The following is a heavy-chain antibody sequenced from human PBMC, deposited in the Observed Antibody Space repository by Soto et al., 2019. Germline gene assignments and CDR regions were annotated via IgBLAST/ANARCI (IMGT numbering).Heavy chain of an antibody. CDR1: GFTFGDYA. CDR2: IRSKAYGGTT. CDR3: TRDRRIQLWLEAY. J-gene: IGHJ4*02. V-gene: IGHV3-49*03. Sequence: GGSLRLSCTASGFTFGDYAMSWFRQAPGKGLEWVGFIRSKAYGGTTEYAASVKGRFTISRDDSKSIAYLQMNSLKTEDTAVYYCTRDRRIQLWLEAYWGQGTLVTVSS. D-gene: IGHD5-18*01.